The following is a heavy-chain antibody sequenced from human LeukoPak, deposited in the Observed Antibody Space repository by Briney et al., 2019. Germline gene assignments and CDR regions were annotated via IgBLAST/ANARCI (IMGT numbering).Heavy chain of an antibody. CDR3: AKESTYYDLWSGYDY. Sequence: GSLRLSCAASGFTFSSYGIHWVRQAPGKGLEWVSAISGSGGSTYYADSVKGRFTISRDNSKNTLYLQMNSLRAEDTAVYYCAKESTYYDLWSGYDYWGQGTLVTVSS. D-gene: IGHD3-3*01. J-gene: IGHJ4*02. V-gene: IGHV3-23*01. CDR1: GFTFSSYG. CDR2: ISGSGGST.